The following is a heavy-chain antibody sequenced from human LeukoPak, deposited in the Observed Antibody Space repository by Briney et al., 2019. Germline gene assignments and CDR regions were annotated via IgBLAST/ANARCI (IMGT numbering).Heavy chain of an antibody. D-gene: IGHD2-2*01. V-gene: IGHV1-69*13. CDR1: GGTFSSYA. CDR3: ARLSLGCSSTSCH. J-gene: IGHJ4*02. Sequence: SVKVSCKASGGTFSSYAISWVRQAPGQGLEWMGGIIPIFGTANYAQKFQGRVTITADESTSTAYMELSSLRSEDTAVYYCARLSLGCSSTSCHWGQGTLVTVSS. CDR2: IIPIFGTA.